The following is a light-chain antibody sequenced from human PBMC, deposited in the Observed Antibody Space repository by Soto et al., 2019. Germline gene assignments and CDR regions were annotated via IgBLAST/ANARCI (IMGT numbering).Light chain of an antibody. CDR2: GAS. Sequence: EKVWRQSPGILSLCTAEGASLSCGAIQSISSSFLAWYQQKPGQAPRLLIYGASSRATGIPDRFSGTGSETDFTLTISRLEPEDFAVYYCQQYGGPPGITFGQGRRLEVK. V-gene: IGKV3-20*01. CDR3: QQYGGPPGIT. J-gene: IGKJ5*01. CDR1: QSISSSF.